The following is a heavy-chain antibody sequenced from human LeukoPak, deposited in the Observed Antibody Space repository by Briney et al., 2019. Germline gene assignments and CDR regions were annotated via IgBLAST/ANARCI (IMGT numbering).Heavy chain of an antibody. Sequence: PGGSLRLSCAASGFTFSSYAMHWVRQAPGKGLEWVAVISYDGSNKYYADSVKGRFTIPRDNSKNTLYLQMNSLRAEDTAVYYCARAPYYYAQVDYWGQGTLVTVSS. CDR1: GFTFSSYA. J-gene: IGHJ4*02. CDR2: ISYDGSNK. CDR3: ARAPYYYAQVDY. D-gene: IGHD3-10*01. V-gene: IGHV3-30*04.